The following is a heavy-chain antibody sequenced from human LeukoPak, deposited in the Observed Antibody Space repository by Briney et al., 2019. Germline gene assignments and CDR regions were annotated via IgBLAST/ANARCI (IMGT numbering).Heavy chain of an antibody. CDR2: ISSSSSTI. CDR1: GFTFSSYS. Sequence: PGGSLRLSCAASGFTFSSYSMNWVRQAPGKGLEWVSYISSSSSTIYYADSVKGRFTISRDNSKNTLYLQVNSLRAEDTAMYYCARNTLFAFDIWGQGTMVTVSS. CDR3: ARNTLFAFDI. D-gene: IGHD2-15*01. J-gene: IGHJ3*02. V-gene: IGHV3-48*01.